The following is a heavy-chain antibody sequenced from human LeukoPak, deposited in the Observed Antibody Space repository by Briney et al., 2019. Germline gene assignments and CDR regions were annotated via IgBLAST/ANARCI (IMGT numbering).Heavy chain of an antibody. D-gene: IGHD3-10*01. Sequence: PGGSLRLSCAASGFTFSSYAMSWVRQAPGKGLEWVSAISGSGGSTYYADSVKGRFTISRDNSKNTLYLQMNSLRAEDTAVYYCGGSLRYYYGSGSLYYGYWGQGTLVTVSS. CDR3: GGSLRYYYGSGSLYYGY. V-gene: IGHV3-23*01. CDR1: GFTFSSYA. CDR2: ISGSGGST. J-gene: IGHJ4*02.